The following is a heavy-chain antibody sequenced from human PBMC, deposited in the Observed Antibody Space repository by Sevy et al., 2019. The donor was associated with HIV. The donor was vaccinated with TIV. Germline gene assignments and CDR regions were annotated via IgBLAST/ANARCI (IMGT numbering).Heavy chain of an antibody. CDR3: AKDVLGGRPYYLDS. V-gene: IGHV3-23*01. CDR2: ISGSSGST. D-gene: IGHD6-6*01. Sequence: GGSLRLSCAASGFTFISYAMTWVRQAPGKGLEWVSGISGSSGSTYYADSVKGRFTISRDNSKNTLYLQMNSLRAEDTAVYYCAKDVLGGRPYYLDSWGHGTLVTVSS. J-gene: IGHJ4*01. CDR1: GFTFISYA.